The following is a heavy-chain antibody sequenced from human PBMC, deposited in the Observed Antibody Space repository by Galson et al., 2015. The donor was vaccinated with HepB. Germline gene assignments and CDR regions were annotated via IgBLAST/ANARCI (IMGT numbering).Heavy chain of an antibody. D-gene: IGHD3-16*01. V-gene: IGHV3-30*18. CDR2: ISYDGSNK. CDR1: GFTFSSYA. J-gene: IGHJ4*02. Sequence: SLRLSCAASGFTFSSYAMHWVRQAPGKGLEWVAVISYDGSNKYYADSVKGRFTISRDNSKNTLYLQMNSLRAEDTAVYYCAKRRWGEEFDYWGQGTLVTVSS. CDR3: AKRRWGEEFDY.